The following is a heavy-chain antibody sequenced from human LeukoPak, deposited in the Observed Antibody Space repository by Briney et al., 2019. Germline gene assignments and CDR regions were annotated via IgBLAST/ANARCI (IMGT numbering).Heavy chain of an antibody. Sequence: AGGSLRLSCAASGFTFSSYEMNWVRQAPGKGLEWVSYISDSGSTMYYADSVKGRFTISRDNAKNSLYLQMNGLRAEDTAVYYCARGRGKGWFDPWGQGTLVTVSS. CDR3: ARGRGKGWFDP. CDR2: ISDSGSTM. V-gene: IGHV3-48*03. J-gene: IGHJ5*02. CDR1: GFTFSSYE. D-gene: IGHD3-10*01.